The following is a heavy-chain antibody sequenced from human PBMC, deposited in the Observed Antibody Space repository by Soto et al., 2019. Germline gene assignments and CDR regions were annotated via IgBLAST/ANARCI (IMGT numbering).Heavy chain of an antibody. Sequence: PAGSLRLSCAASGFTLSSYWMTWVRQAPGKGLEWVAKIKQDGSEIYYMDSVQGRFTISRDNAKNSLYLQMNSLRAEYTAVYYCAPVITIWAIDIWGQGTMVTVSS. D-gene: IGHD3-3*01. V-gene: IGHV3-7*01. CDR1: GFTLSSYW. CDR3: APVITIWAIDI. CDR2: IKQDGSEI. J-gene: IGHJ3*02.